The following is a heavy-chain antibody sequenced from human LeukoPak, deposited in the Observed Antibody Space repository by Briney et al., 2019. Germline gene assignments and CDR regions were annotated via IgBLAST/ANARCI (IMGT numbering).Heavy chain of an antibody. CDR2: ITDSGRTI. J-gene: IGHJ4*02. CDR3: ARSFAY. V-gene: IGHV3-48*03. Sequence: GGSLRLSCAASGFTFSTYEMNWVRQAPGKGLEWVSYITDSGRTIYYADSVKGRFTISRDNAKNSLFLQMNSLRAEDTAVYYCARSFAYWGQGTLVTVSS. CDR1: GFTFSTYE.